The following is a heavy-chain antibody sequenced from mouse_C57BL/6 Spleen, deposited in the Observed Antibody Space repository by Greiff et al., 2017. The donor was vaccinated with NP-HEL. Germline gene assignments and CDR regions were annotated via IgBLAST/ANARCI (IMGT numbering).Heavy chain of an antibody. D-gene: IGHD1-1*01. Sequence: EVKLVESGGDLVKPGGSLKLSCAASGFTFSSYGMSWVRQTPDKRLEWVATISSGGSYTYYPDSVKGRFTISRDNAKNTLYLQMSSPKSEDTAMYYCARQSYGSSWFAYWGQGTLVTVSA. J-gene: IGHJ3*01. CDR1: GFTFSSYG. CDR3: ARQSYGSSWFAY. CDR2: ISSGGSYT. V-gene: IGHV5-6*02.